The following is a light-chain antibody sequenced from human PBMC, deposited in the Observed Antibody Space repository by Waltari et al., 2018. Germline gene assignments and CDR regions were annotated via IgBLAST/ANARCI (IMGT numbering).Light chain of an antibody. CDR1: ISDVGGYDY. J-gene: IGLJ2*01. CDR2: EVN. Sequence: QSALTQPPSASGSPGQSVTISCTGTISDVGGYDYVSWYQQHPGKAPKVMIYEVNKRPSGVPAPFSGPMSGSSASLTVSGLQADDEAAYYCSSYAGSNTVVFGGGTKLTVL. CDR3: SSYAGSNTVV. V-gene: IGLV2-8*01.